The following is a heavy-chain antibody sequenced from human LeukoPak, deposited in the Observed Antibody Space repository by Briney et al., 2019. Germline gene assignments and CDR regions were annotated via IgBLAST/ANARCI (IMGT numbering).Heavy chain of an antibody. CDR3: ARDPSGSFFNWFDP. J-gene: IGHJ5*02. CDR2: IYYSGGT. Sequence: SETLSLSCTVSGGSISTYYWSWIRQPPGKGLEWIGYIYYSGGTNYNPSLKSRVTISVDTSKNQFSLKLRSVTVADTAVYYCARDPSGSFFNWFDPWGQGTLVTVSS. D-gene: IGHD1-26*01. V-gene: IGHV4-59*01. CDR1: GGSISTYY.